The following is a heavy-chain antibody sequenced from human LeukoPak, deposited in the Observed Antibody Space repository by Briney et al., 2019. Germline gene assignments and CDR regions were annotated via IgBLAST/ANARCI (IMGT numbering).Heavy chain of an antibody. CDR2: IYRSGTT. J-gene: IGHJ4*02. CDR3: AKEDSSGYYYSFDY. D-gene: IGHD3-22*01. V-gene: IGHV4-4*02. CDR1: GGSISSTNW. Sequence: PSETLSLTCAVSGGSISSTNWWSWVRQPPGKGLEWIGEIYRSGTTNYKPSLKSRVTISVDTSKNQFSLKLSSVTAADTAVYYCAKEDSSGYYYSFDYWGQGTLVTVSS.